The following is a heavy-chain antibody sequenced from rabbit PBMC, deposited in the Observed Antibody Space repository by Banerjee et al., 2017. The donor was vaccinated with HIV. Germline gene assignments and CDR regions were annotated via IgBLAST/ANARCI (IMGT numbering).Heavy chain of an antibody. CDR2: INVDNSARV. D-gene: IGHD4-1*01. J-gene: IGHJ6*01. V-gene: IGHV1S45*01. Sequence: QQQLEESGGDLVQPGGTLTLTCKTSGLDLSSYYWICWVRQAPGKGLEWIGCINVDNSARVYYASWAKGRFTISKTSSTTVTLQMTSLTAADTATYFCARDLDGVIGWNFGWWGPGTLVTVS. CDR3: ARDLDGVIGWNFGW. CDR1: GLDLSSYYW.